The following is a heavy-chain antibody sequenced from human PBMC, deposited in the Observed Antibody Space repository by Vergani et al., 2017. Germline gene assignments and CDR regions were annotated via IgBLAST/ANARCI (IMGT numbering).Heavy chain of an antibody. V-gene: IGHV1-46*03. CDR3: ARGDYGILTGYRY. CDR2: INPSGGHT. D-gene: IGHD3-9*01. Sequence: QVQVVKSGAEVKKSGASVKVSCKTSGYTFSNYYMHWVRQAPGQGLAWMGIINPSGGHTNYAQKFQGRVTMTRDTSTSTVYMELSSLRSEDTAIYYCARGDYGILTGYRYWGQGTLVTVSA. J-gene: IGHJ4*02. CDR1: GYTFSNYY.